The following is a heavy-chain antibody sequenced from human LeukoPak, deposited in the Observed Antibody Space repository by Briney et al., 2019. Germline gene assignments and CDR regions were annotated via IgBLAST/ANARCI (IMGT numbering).Heavy chain of an antibody. Sequence: PSETLSLTCAVYGGSFSGYYWSWIRQPPGKGLEWIGEINHSGSTNYNPSLKSRVTIPVDTSKNQFSLKLSSVTAADTAVYYCARGRDYYDSSGYSYNWFDPWGQGTLVTVSS. CDR3: ARGRDYYDSSGYSYNWFDP. J-gene: IGHJ5*02. CDR1: GGSFSGYY. V-gene: IGHV4-34*01. CDR2: INHSGST. D-gene: IGHD3-22*01.